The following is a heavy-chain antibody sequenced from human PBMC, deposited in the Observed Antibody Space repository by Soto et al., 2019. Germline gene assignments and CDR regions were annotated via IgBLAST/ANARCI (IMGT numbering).Heavy chain of an antibody. CDR1: GGSIANSEHY. D-gene: IGHD2-15*01. Sequence: QLQLQESGPGLVKPSETLSLTCSVSGGSIANSEHYWGWFRQPPGKGLEWIGSVYYSGYTYYNPSLKSRLTISVDTFTNHFSLRLSSVTAADTAVYYCARPRDATGYFDYWGQGALVTVSS. CDR3: ARPRDATGYFDY. V-gene: IGHV4-39*02. J-gene: IGHJ4*02. CDR2: VYYSGYT.